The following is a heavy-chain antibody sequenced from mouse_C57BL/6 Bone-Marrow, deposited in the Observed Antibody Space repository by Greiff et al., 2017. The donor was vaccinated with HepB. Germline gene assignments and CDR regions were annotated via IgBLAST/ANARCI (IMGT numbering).Heavy chain of an antibody. CDR1: GFTFSGFW. V-gene: IGHV11-2*01. D-gene: IGHD1-1*01. J-gene: IGHJ2*01. CDR2: INSDGSAI. Sequence: EVHLVETGGGLVQPGGSRGLSCEGSGFTFSGFWMSWVRQTPGKTLEWIGDINSDGSAINYAPSIKDRFTIFRDNDKSTLYLQMSNVRSEDTATYFCMSLFITTVVAVDYWGQGTTLTVSS. CDR3: MSLFITTVVAVDY.